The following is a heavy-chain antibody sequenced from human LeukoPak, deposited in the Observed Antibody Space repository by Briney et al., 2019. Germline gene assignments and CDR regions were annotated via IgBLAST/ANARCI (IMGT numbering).Heavy chain of an antibody. Sequence: ASVKVSCKASGYTFTSYDINWVRQATGQGLEWMGWMNPNSGNTGHAQKFQGRVTITRNTSISTAYMELSSLRSEDTAVYYCARAGYCSSTSCPGYAFDIWGQGTMVTVSS. CDR3: ARAGYCSSTSCPGYAFDI. CDR1: GYTFTSYD. J-gene: IGHJ3*02. V-gene: IGHV1-8*03. D-gene: IGHD2-2*03. CDR2: MNPNSGNT.